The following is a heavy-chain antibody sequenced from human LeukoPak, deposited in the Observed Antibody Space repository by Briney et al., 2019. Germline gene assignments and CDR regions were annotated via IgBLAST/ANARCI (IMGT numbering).Heavy chain of an antibody. CDR2: IKSKTDGGTT. D-gene: IGHD6-19*01. CDR1: GFTFSNAW. CDR3: TTEGIAVAGTSFQ. Sequence: GGSLRLSCAASGFTFSNAWMNWVRQAPGKGLEWVGRIKSKTDGGTTDYAAPVKGRFTISRDDSKNMLYLQMNSLKTEDTAVYYCTTEGIAVAGTSFQWGQGTLVTVSS. J-gene: IGHJ4*02. V-gene: IGHV3-15*07.